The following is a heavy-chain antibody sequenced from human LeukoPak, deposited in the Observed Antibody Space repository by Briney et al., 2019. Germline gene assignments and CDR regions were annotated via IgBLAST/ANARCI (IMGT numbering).Heavy chain of an antibody. CDR1: GFTFSSYG. J-gene: IGHJ4*02. V-gene: IGHV3-30*18. CDR3: AKVGEGGELLHSALDY. Sequence: GGSLRLSCAASGFTFSSYGMHWVRQAPGKGLEWVAVISYDGSDKYYADSVKGRFTISRDNSKNTLYLQMNSLRAEDTAVYYCAKVGEGGELLHSALDYWGQGTLVTVSS. CDR2: ISYDGSDK. D-gene: IGHD1-26*01.